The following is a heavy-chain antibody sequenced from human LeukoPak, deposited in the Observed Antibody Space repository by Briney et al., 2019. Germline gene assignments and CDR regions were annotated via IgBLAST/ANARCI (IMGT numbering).Heavy chain of an antibody. V-gene: IGHV3-30*18. J-gene: IGHJ4*02. CDR1: GFTFSSYG. CDR3: AKEGEWELLGGYFDY. CDR2: ISYDGSNK. D-gene: IGHD1-26*01. Sequence: PGGSLRLSCAASGFTFSSYGMHWVRQAPGKGLEWAAVISYDGSNKYYADSVKGRFTISRDNSKHTLYLQMNSLRAEDTAVYYCAKEGEWELLGGYFDYWGQGTLVTVSS.